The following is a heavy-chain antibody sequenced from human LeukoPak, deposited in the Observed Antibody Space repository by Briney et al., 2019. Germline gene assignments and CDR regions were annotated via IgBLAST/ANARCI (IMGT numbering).Heavy chain of an antibody. CDR2: IYPGDSDT. Sequence: GESLKISCKGSGHSFTSYWIGWVRQMPGKGLEWMGIIYPGDSDTRYSPSFQGQVTISADKSISTAYLQWSSLKASDTAMYYCARRCITMVRGPTMGASWFDPWGQGTLVTVSS. CDR3: ARRCITMVRGPTMGASWFDP. D-gene: IGHD3-10*01. CDR1: GHSFTSYW. J-gene: IGHJ5*02. V-gene: IGHV5-51*01.